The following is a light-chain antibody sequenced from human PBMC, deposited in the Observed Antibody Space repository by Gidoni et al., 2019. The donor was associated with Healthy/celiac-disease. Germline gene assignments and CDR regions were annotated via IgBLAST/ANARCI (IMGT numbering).Light chain of an antibody. CDR3: KQYSSYSWT. J-gene: IGKJ1*01. Sequence: DIQMTQSPPTLSAFVGDRVTITCRASQSISSWLAWYQQKQGKAPKLLISKASTLESGVPSRFSGSGARTEFALTISSLQPDDFATYYCKQYSSYSWTFGQGTKVEIK. CDR1: QSISSW. V-gene: IGKV1-5*03. CDR2: KAS.